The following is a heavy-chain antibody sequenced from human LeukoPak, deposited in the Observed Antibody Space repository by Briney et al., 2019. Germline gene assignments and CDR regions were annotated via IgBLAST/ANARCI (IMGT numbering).Heavy chain of an antibody. J-gene: IGHJ4*02. Sequence: ASVKVSCKASGYTFTSYAMHWVRQAPGQRLEWMGWINAGNGNTKYSQKFQGRVTITRDTSASTAYMELSSLRSEDTAVYYCASSEDSSGYYPALDYWGQGTLVTVSS. V-gene: IGHV1-3*01. CDR1: GYTFTSYA. CDR2: INAGNGNT. CDR3: ASSEDSSGYYPALDY. D-gene: IGHD3-22*01.